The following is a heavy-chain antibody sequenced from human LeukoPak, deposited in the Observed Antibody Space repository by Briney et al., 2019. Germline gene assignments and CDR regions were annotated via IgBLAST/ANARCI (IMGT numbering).Heavy chain of an antibody. CDR2: ISYDGNAK. J-gene: IGHJ5*02. Sequence: GGSLRLSCEASGFTFRGYGMHWVRQSPGKGLEWVAVISYDGNAKAFADSVKGRFIISRDNPKNTLFLQMNSLRPEDTGLYYCARDRHSYGFTLAAWGQGTPVIVSS. D-gene: IGHD5-18*01. CDR1: GFTFRGYG. CDR3: ARDRHSYGFTLAA. V-gene: IGHV3-30*03.